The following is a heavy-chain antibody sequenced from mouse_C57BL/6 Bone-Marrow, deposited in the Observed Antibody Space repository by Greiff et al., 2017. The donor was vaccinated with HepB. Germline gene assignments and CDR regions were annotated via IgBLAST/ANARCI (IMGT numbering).Heavy chain of an antibody. D-gene: IGHD2-4*01. CDR3: PTYDYPRQDY. Sequence: EVKLVESGGGLVQPGGSMKLSCVASGFTFSNYWMNWVRQSPEKGLEWVAQIRLKSDNYATHYAESVKGRFTISRDDSKSSVYLQMNNLRAEDTGIYYCPTYDYPRQDYCGQGTSVTVSS. V-gene: IGHV6-3*01. J-gene: IGHJ4*01. CDR2: IRLKSDNYAT. CDR1: GFTFSNYW.